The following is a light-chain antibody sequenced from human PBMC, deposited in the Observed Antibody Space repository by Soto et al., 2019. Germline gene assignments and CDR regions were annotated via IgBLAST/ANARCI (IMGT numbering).Light chain of an antibody. V-gene: IGLV2-8*01. J-gene: IGLJ1*01. Sequence: QSVLTQPPSASGSPGQSVTISCTGTSSDVGGYNYVSWYQQHPGKAPKLMIYEVSKRPSGVPDRFSGSKSGNTASLTVSGLQAEDKADYYCSSYAGSTHYVFGTGTKVTVL. CDR3: SSYAGSTHYV. CDR2: EVS. CDR1: SSDVGGYNY.